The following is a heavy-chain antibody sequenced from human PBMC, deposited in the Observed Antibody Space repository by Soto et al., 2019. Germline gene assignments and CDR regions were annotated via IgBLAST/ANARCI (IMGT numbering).Heavy chain of an antibody. Sequence: ASVKVSCKASGYTFTSYGISWVRQAPGQGLERIGWISAYNGNTNYAQKQQGRDTMTTDTSTSTAYIELRSLRSDDTAVYFCARVTVWRFGAAPQYFDYWGQGTLVTVSS. CDR2: ISAYNGNT. CDR1: GYTFTSYG. V-gene: IGHV1-18*01. J-gene: IGHJ4*02. CDR3: ARVTVWRFGAAPQYFDY. D-gene: IGHD3-10*01.